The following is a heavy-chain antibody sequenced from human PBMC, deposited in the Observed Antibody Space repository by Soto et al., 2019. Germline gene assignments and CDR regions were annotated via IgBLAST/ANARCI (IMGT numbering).Heavy chain of an antibody. V-gene: IGHV2-5*01. CDR1: GFSLNTSGVG. D-gene: IGHD4-4*01. Sequence: QITLKESGPALVKPTQTLTLTCTISGFSLNTSGVGVGWIRQPPGKALEWLALIYWSDEKRYSPSLKTRLTIPKDTSPNPVVLTMTNMDPVDTATYYCARRPPYTNYLDYWGQGTLVTVSS. J-gene: IGHJ4*02. CDR3: ARRPPYTNYLDY. CDR2: IYWSDEK.